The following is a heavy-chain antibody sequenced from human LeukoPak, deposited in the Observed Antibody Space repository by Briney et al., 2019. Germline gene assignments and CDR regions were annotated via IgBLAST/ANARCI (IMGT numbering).Heavy chain of an antibody. V-gene: IGHV3-30*02. J-gene: IGHJ4*02. CDR3: AKLPQLYSSGWSFDC. CDR2: IRYDGSNK. Sequence: GGSLRLSCAASGFTFSSYGMHWVRQALGKGLEWVAFIRYDGSNKYYADSVKGRFIISRDNSKNTLYLQMNSLRAEDTAVYYCAKLPQLYSSGWSFDCWGQGTLVTVSS. D-gene: IGHD6-19*01. CDR1: GFTFSSYG.